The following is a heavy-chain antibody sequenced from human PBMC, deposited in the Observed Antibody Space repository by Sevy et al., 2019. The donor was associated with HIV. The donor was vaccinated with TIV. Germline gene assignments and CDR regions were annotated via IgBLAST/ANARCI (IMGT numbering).Heavy chain of an antibody. CDR2: IRSDDTAV. Sequence: GGSLRLSCEVSGSTFKNHGMHWVRQAPGKGLEWLAAIRSDDTAVDYAASVKGRFTISRDIFKNTLYLQMNSLRVEDTGVYYCAKWSGDYPLYYCDFWGQGTLVTVSS. CDR1: GSTFKNHG. D-gene: IGHD2-21*02. V-gene: IGHV3-30*02. CDR3: AKWSGDYPLYYCDF. J-gene: IGHJ4*02.